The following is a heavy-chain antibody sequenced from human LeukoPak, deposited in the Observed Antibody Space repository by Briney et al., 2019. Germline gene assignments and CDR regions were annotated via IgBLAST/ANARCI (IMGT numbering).Heavy chain of an antibody. CDR3: ARETYYYDSSGYYTSHFDY. CDR1: GGSISSGDYY. V-gene: IGHV4-30-4*01. Sequence: SETLSLTCTVSGGSISSGDYYWSWIRQPPGKGLEWIVYIYYSGSTYYNPSLKSRVTISVDTSKNQFSLKLSSVTAADTAVYYCARETYYYDSSGYYTSHFDYWGQGTLVTVSS. CDR2: IYYSGST. J-gene: IGHJ4*02. D-gene: IGHD3-22*01.